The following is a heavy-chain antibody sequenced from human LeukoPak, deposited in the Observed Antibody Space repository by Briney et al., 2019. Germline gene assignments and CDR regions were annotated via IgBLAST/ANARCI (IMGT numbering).Heavy chain of an antibody. Sequence: GGSLRLSCAASGFTFSSYGMHWVRQAPGKGLEWVAVIWYDGSNKYYADSVKGRFTISRGNSKNTLYLQMNSLRAEDTAVYYCAKASAGIGFDYWGQGTLVTVSS. CDR3: AKASAGIGFDY. V-gene: IGHV3-30*02. CDR1: GFTFSSYG. D-gene: IGHD6-13*01. CDR2: IWYDGSNK. J-gene: IGHJ4*02.